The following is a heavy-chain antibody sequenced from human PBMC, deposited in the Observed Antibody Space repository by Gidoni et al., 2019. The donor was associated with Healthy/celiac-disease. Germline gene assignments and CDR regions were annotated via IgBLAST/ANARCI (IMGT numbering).Heavy chain of an antibody. CDR1: GFTFSSYS. CDR3: ATLPGYSYGSVY. D-gene: IGHD5-18*01. J-gene: IGHJ4*02. V-gene: IGHV3-21*01. CDR2: ISSSSSYI. Sequence: EVQLVESGGGVVKPGGSLTLSCAASGFTFSSYSMNWVRQAPGKGLDWVSSISSSSSYIYYADSVKGRFTICRDNDKNSLYLQMNSLRAEDTAVYYCATLPGYSYGSVYWGQGTLVTVSS.